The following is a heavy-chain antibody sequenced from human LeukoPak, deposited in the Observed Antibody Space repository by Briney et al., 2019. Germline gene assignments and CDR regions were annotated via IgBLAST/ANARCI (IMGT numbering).Heavy chain of an antibody. J-gene: IGHJ4*02. CDR3: ARDGPARGYSV. CDR1: GFTFSGYW. V-gene: IGHV3-7*01. Sequence: GVSLRLSCAASGFTFSGYWMSWVRQAPGKGLEWVANIKQDGSEKYYVDSVKGRFTISRDNAKNSLYLQMNSLRAEDTAVYYCARDGPARGYSVWGQGTLVTVSS. D-gene: IGHD5-18*01. CDR2: IKQDGSEK.